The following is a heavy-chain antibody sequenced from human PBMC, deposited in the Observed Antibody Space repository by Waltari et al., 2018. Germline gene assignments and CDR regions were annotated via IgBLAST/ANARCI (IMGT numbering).Heavy chain of an antibody. D-gene: IGHD2-15*01. CDR3: ARYCSGGSCYSDYYYGMDV. CDR2: INAGNGNT. CDR1: GYTFTSYA. V-gene: IGHV1-3*01. Sequence: QVQLVQSGAEVKKPGASVKVSCKASGYTFTSYAMHWVRQAPGQRLEWMGWINAGNGNTKYSQKFQGRVTITRDTSASTAYMELSSLRSEDTAVYYCARYCSGGSCYSDYYYGMDVWGQGTTVTVSS. J-gene: IGHJ6*02.